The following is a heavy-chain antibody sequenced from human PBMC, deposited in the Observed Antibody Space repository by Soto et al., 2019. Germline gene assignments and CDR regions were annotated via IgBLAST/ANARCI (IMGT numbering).Heavy chain of an antibody. V-gene: IGHV3-30-3*01. D-gene: IGHD3-16*01. J-gene: IGHJ3*02. Sequence: GGSLRLSCAASAFTFSSYAMHWVRQAPGKGLEWVAVISYDGSNKYYADSVKGRFTISRDNSKNTLYLQMNSLRAEDTAVYYCARWRAVTGGGAFDIWGQGTMVTGS. CDR3: ARWRAVTGGGAFDI. CDR2: ISYDGSNK. CDR1: AFTFSSYA.